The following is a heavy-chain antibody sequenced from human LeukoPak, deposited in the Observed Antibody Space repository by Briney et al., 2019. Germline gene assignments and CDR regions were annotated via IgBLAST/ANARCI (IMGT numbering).Heavy chain of an antibody. D-gene: IGHD5-18*01. V-gene: IGHV3-23*01. Sequence: GGSRRLSCAASGFTFSSYAMSWVRQAPGKGLEWVSAISGSGGSTYYADSVEGRFTISRDNSKNTLYLQMNSLRAEDTAVYYCAKDRGYSYGYYDYWGQGTLVTVSS. CDR3: AKDRGYSYGYYDY. CDR1: GFTFSSYA. CDR2: ISGSGGST. J-gene: IGHJ4*02.